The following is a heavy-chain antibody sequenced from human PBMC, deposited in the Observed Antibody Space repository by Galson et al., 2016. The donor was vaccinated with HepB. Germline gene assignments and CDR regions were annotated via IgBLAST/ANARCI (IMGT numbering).Heavy chain of an antibody. CDR1: GFTLSSYH. Sequence: LRLSCAASGFTLSSYHMNWVRQAPGKGLEWVSYISRGSYTMYYADSVKGRFTISRDNAKNSLYLQMNSLRDDDTAVYYCARDRHCGASSCYSVMEAWGQGTTVAVSS. D-gene: IGHD2-2*01. CDR2: ISRGSYTM. J-gene: IGHJ6*02. CDR3: ARDRHCGASSCYSVMEA. V-gene: IGHV3-48*02.